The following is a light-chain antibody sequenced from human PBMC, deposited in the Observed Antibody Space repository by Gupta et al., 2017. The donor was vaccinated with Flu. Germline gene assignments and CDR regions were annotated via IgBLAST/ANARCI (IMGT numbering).Light chain of an antibody. J-gene: IGKJ1*01. CDR3: QPYNGWRT. CDR1: QTVNNW. Sequence: VGGRVTITCRTSQTVNNWLAWYQQTPGKAPKLLIYEASSLESGVPSRFSGSGYGTEFTLTISSLQPDDFATYYCQPYNGWRTFGPGTKVEN. V-gene: IGKV1-5*03. CDR2: EAS.